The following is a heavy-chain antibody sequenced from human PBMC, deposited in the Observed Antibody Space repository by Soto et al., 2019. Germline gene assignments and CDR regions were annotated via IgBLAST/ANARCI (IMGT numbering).Heavy chain of an antibody. J-gene: IGHJ3*02. CDR1: GGTFSSYA. CDR2: IIPIFGTA. D-gene: IGHD1-7*01. V-gene: IGHV1-69*06. Sequence: QVQLVQSGAEVKKPGSSVKVSCKASGGTFSSYAISWVRQAPGQGLEWMGGIIPIFGTANYAQKFQGRVTNTADKSTSTASMELSSLRSEDTAVYYCAREDSQHTLTGTTSAFDIWGQGTMVTVSS. CDR3: AREDSQHTLTGTTSAFDI.